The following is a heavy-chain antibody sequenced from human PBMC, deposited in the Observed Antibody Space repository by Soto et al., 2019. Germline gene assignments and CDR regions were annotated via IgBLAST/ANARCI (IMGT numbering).Heavy chain of an antibody. CDR3: ARPYGTAFDI. J-gene: IGHJ3*02. V-gene: IGHV3-9*01. D-gene: IGHD4-17*01. CDR1: GFTFDDYA. CDR2: ISWNSGSI. Sequence: EVQLVESGGGLVQPGRSLRLSCAASGFTFDDYAMHWVRQAPGKGLEWVSGISWNSGSIGYADSVKGRFTISRDNAKNSLYLQMNSLRAEDTAVYYCARPYGTAFDIWGQGTMVTVSS.